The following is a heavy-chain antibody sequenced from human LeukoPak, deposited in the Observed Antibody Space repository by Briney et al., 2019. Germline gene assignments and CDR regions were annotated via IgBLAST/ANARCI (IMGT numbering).Heavy chain of an antibody. CDR2: IYYTGST. CDR3: ARDHEGSDDY. J-gene: IGHJ4*02. D-gene: IGHD1-26*01. Sequence: SETLSLTCKVSGGSISSSIYYWDWIRQPPGKGLEWIGSIYYTGSTYYNPSLKSRVTISVDTSKNQFSLKLSSVTAADTAVYYCARDHEGSDDYWGQGTLVTVSS. CDR1: GGSISSSIYY. V-gene: IGHV4-39*07.